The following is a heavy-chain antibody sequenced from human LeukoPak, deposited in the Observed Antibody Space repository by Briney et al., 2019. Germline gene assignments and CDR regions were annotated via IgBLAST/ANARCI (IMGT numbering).Heavy chain of an antibody. J-gene: IGHJ3*02. CDR3: ARGSGGQADLVKWTRSTFDI. Sequence: PGGSLRLSCVASEFSFSNYGIHWVRQAPGKGLEWVAVIWCDGSNKYYADSVKGRFTISRDNSKNTLYLQMNSLRAEDTAVYNCARGSGGQADLVKWTRSTFDIWGQGTMVTVSS. D-gene: IGHD6-25*01. CDR1: EFSFSNYG. CDR2: IWCDGSNK. V-gene: IGHV3-33*01.